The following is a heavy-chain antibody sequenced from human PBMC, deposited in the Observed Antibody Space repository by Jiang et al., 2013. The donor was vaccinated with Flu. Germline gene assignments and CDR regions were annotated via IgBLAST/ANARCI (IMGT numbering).Heavy chain of an antibody. Sequence: KPTQTLTLTCTFSGFSLSTSGMRVSWIRQPPGKALEWLARIDWNDDKFYSTSLNTRLTISKDTSKNQVVLTMTNMDPVDTGTYYCAHNIGYSNGLWAYYFDQWGQGTLVTVSS. CDR1: GFSLSTSGMR. V-gene: IGHV2-70*04. CDR2: IDWNDDK. CDR3: AHNIGYSNGLWAYYFDQ. D-gene: IGHD4-11*01. J-gene: IGHJ4*02.